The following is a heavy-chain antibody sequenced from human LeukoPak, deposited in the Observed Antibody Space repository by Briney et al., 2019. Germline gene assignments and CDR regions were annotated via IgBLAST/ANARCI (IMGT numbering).Heavy chain of an antibody. CDR3: ARGPHERSGYPDD. Sequence: VASVKVSCKSSGYTFTTYGITWVRQAPGQGLEWMGWISAYNGNTNYAQKLQGRVTMTTDTSTSTAYMELRSPRSDDTAVYYCARGPHERSGYPDDWGQGTLVTVSS. D-gene: IGHD3-22*01. V-gene: IGHV1-18*01. J-gene: IGHJ4*02. CDR1: GYTFTTYG. CDR2: ISAYNGNT.